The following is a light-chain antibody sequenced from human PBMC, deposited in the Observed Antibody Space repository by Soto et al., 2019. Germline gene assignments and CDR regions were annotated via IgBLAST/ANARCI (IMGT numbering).Light chain of an antibody. Sequence: QSVLTQPPSVSGAPGQRVTISCTGSSSNIGAGYDVHWYQQLPGTAPKLPIYGNSNRPSGVPDRFSGSKSGTSASLAITGLQAEDEADYYCQSYDSRLSEVFGTGTKLTVL. CDR3: QSYDSRLSEV. CDR2: GNS. V-gene: IGLV1-40*01. CDR1: SSNIGAGYD. J-gene: IGLJ1*01.